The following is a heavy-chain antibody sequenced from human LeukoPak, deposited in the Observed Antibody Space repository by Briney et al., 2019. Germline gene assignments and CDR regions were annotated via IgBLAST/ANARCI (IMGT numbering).Heavy chain of an antibody. Sequence: PGGSLRLSCAASGFTFSSYWMHWVRQAPGKGLVWVSRINSDGSSTSYADSVKGRFTISRDNAKNTLYLQMNSLRAEDTAVYYCARAMCSSGYYFKPCYYYGMDVWGQGTTVTVSS. CDR2: INSDGSST. D-gene: IGHD3-22*01. J-gene: IGHJ6*02. CDR1: GFTFSSYW. CDR3: ARAMCSSGYYFKPCYYYGMDV. V-gene: IGHV3-74*01.